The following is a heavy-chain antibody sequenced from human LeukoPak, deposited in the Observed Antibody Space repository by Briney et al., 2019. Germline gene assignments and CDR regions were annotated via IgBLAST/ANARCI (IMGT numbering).Heavy chain of an antibody. V-gene: IGHV3-53*01. Sequence: PGGSLRLSCAASGFTVSSNYMSWVRQAPGKGLEWVSLIYSGDITSYADSVKGRFTISRDNSKNTLYLQMNSLRAEDTAVYYCAKDYSKGTGWYYYYMDVWGKGTTVTVSS. J-gene: IGHJ6*03. CDR2: IYSGDIT. CDR3: AKDYSKGTGWYYYYMDV. D-gene: IGHD4-11*01. CDR1: GFTVSSNY.